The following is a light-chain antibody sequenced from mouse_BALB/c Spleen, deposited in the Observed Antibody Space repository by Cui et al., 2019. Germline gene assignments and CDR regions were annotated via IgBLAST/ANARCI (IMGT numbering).Light chain of an antibody. CDR2: GAT. CDR3: QQYWSTPLT. J-gene: IGKJ5*01. V-gene: IGKV13-85*01. CDR1: DRINTW. Sequence: DIQITQSSPYLSVPLGGRVTITCKASDRINTWLAWYQQKPGNAPRLLISGATSLETGVPSRFSGSGSGKDYTLSITSLQTEDVATYYCQQYWSTPLTFGAGTKLELK.